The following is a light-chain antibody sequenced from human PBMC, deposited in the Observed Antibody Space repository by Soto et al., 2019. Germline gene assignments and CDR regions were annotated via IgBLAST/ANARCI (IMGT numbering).Light chain of an antibody. J-gene: IGLJ1*01. V-gene: IGLV2-8*01. CDR1: SSDVGGYNY. CDR2: EVC. CDR3: SSYAGSSNYV. Sequence: QSVLTQPPSASGSPGQSVTISCTGTSSDVGGYNYVSWYQQHPGKAPKLMIYEVCKRPSGVPDRFSASKSGNTASLTVSGLQADDEADYYCSSYAGSSNYVFGTGTKLTVL.